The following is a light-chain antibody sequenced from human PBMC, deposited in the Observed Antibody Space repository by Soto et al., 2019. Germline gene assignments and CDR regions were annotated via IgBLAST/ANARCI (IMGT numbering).Light chain of an antibody. CDR3: QSYDSSLSGSYV. J-gene: IGLJ1*01. V-gene: IGLV1-40*01. CDR1: SSNIGAGYD. CDR2: GNS. Sequence: QSALTQPPSVSAAPGQRVTISCTRSSSNIGAGYDVHWYQQLPGTAPKLLIYGNSNRPSGVPDRFSGSKSGTSASLAITGLQAEDEADYYCQSYDSSLSGSYVFGTGTKVTVL.